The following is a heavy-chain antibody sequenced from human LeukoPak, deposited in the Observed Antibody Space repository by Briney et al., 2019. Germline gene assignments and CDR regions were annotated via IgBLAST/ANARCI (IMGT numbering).Heavy chain of an antibody. CDR2: IYYSGST. J-gene: IGHJ4*02. V-gene: IGHV4-30-4*08. D-gene: IGHD2-2*01. CDR3: ARVRSSTSFDDYADY. Sequence: PSQTLSLTXTVSGGSISSGDYYWSWVRQPPGKGLEWLGYIYYSGSTYYNPSLKSRVTISVDTSKNQFSLKLSSVTAADTAVYYCARVRSSTSFDDYADYWGQGTLVTVSS. CDR1: GGSISSGDYY.